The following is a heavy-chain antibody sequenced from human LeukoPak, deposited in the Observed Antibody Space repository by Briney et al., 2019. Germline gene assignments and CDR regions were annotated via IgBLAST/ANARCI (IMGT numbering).Heavy chain of an antibody. D-gene: IGHD1-7*01. CDR2: IRHDGATE. CDR3: ARDRYNWNYPGNDY. Sequence: GGSLRLSCAASGFTFSGYAMHWVRQAPGKGLEWVALIRHDGATEYYADSVKGRFTISRDNAKNSLYLQMNSLRAEDTAVYYCARDRYNWNYPGNDYWGQGTLVTVSS. CDR1: GFTFSGYA. V-gene: IGHV3-30*02. J-gene: IGHJ4*02.